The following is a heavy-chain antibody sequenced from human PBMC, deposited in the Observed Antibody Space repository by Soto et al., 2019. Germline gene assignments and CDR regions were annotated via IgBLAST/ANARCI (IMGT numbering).Heavy chain of an antibody. D-gene: IGHD2-15*01. CDR1: GFTFISYS. CDR2: ISGNGGST. CDR3: AKMGPFSDSYQGDPYYYYGMDV. J-gene: IGHJ6*02. Sequence: PWGSLRLSCIASGFTFISYSMIFFGQAPLKWLEWVRGISGNGGSTYNADSVLGRVTISRDNSKNTLYLQMNSLRAEDTAVYYCAKMGPFSDSYQGDPYYYYGMDVWGQGTTVTVSS. V-gene: IGHV3-23*01.